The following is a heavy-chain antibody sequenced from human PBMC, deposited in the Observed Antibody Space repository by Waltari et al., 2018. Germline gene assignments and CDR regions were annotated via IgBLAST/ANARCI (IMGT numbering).Heavy chain of an antibody. CDR1: GFTFSNYW. CDR3: ASDGVSSEY. CDR2: IKQDGSEI. D-gene: IGHD3-3*01. J-gene: IGHJ4*02. Sequence: EVQLVESGGGLVQPGGSLRLSCAASGFTFSNYWMTWVRQAPGEGLEWVDNIKQDGSEIYYVESVKGRFTISRDNAKNSLFLQMNSLRAEDTAIYYCASDGVSSEYWGQGTLVTVSS. V-gene: IGHV3-7*01.